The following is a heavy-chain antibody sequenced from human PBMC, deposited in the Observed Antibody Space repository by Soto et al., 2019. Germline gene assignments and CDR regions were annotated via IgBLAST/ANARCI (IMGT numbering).Heavy chain of an antibody. CDR2: ISYGGGTT. CDR1: EFTFSNYA. Sequence: EVQLLESGGGLVQPGGSLRLSCAASEFTFSNYAMSWVRQAPGKGLEWGSAISYGGGTTYYADSVKGRFTISRDNSKNTLDLQMNSLRAEDTAVYYCAKNPGYYYDSTGYHFDSWGQGTLVTVSS. V-gene: IGHV3-23*01. D-gene: IGHD3-22*01. J-gene: IGHJ4*02. CDR3: AKNPGYYYDSTGYHFDS.